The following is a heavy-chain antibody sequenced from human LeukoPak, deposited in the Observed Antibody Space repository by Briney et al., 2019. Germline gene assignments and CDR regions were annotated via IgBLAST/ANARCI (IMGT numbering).Heavy chain of an antibody. CDR3: ARTWRTYPYMEN. CDR2: IRDDGSER. J-gene: IGHJ4*02. Sequence: GGSLRLSCAASGFIFSNYWMSWVRQAPGKGLEWVANIRDDGSERYYVESVKGRFTVSRDNAKNSLYLQMNSLRAEDTAIYYCARTWRTYPYMENWGQGTLVTVSS. CDR1: GFIFSNYW. V-gene: IGHV3-7*01. D-gene: IGHD3-16*01.